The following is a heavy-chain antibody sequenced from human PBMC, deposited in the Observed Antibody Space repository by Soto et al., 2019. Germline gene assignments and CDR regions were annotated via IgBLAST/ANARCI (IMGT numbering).Heavy chain of an antibody. CDR3: AREVFGSGSYLYYYYYGMDV. CDR1: GYTFTSYA. CDR2: INAGNGNT. Sequence: ASVKVSCKASGYTFTSYAMHWVRQAPGQRLEWMGWINAGNGNTKYSQKFQGRVTITRDASASTAYMELSSLRSEDTAVYYCAREVFGSGSYLYYYYYGMDVWGQGTTVTVSS. V-gene: IGHV1-3*01. J-gene: IGHJ6*02. D-gene: IGHD3-10*01.